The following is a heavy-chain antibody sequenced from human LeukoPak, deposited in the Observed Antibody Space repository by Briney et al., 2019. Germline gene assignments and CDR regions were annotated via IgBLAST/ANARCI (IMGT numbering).Heavy chain of an antibody. CDR2: IYYSGST. Sequence: SETLSLTCTVSGGSISSSSYYWGWIRQPPGKGLEWIGSIYYSGSTNYNPSLKSRVTMSLDTSKNQFSLKLSSVTAADTAVYYCARQGVEMTTISHFDSWGLGTLVTVSS. D-gene: IGHD5-24*01. J-gene: IGHJ4*02. CDR3: ARQGVEMTTISHFDS. V-gene: IGHV4-39*01. CDR1: GGSISSSSYY.